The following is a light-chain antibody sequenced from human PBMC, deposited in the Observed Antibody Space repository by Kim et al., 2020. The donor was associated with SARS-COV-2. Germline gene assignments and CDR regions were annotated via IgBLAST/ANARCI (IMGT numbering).Light chain of an antibody. CDR1: SSDIGGYNY. Sequence: SITISCSGSSSDIGGYNYVSWYQQHPGKAPKLMIYDVTKQPSGVSDRFSGSKSANMASLTIFGLQAEDEADYYCSSYTTTTAVVFGGGTQLTVL. CDR3: SSYTTTTAVV. V-gene: IGLV2-14*03. CDR2: DVT. J-gene: IGLJ2*01.